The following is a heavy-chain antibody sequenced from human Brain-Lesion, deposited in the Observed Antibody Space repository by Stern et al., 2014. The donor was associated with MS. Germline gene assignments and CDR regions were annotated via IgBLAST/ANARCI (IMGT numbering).Heavy chain of an antibody. CDR2: IFNSGST. Sequence: QVQLVESGPGLVKPSQTLSLSCTVSGGSISSGGYYWSWIRQPAGKGLEWIGRIFNSGSTSNNPSLKSRVTIIINTYQKQFFIRLNSMTAADTAVYYCARGRVVPGFQYYATDVWGQGTTVIVSS. CDR3: ARGRVVPGFQYYATDV. V-gene: IGHV4-61*02. D-gene: IGHD2-2*01. CDR1: GGSISSGGYY. J-gene: IGHJ6*02.